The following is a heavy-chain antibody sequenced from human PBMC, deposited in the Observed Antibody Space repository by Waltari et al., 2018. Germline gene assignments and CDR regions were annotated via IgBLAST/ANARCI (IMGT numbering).Heavy chain of an antibody. CDR1: GFPGRGNY. V-gene: IGHV3-53*01. CDR3: ARDEGIIGNWFDP. J-gene: IGHJ5*02. CDR2: IYSGGST. Sequence: VQLVEPGGGLIQPGGSLRLSCGDSGFPGRGNYRRWVRQAPGKGLEWVSVIYSGGSTYYADSVKGRFTISRDNSKNTLYLQMNSLRAEDTAVYYCARDEGIIGNWFDPWGQGTLVTVSS.